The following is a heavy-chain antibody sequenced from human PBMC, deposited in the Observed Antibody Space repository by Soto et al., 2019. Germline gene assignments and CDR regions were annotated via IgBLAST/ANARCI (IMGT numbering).Heavy chain of an antibody. Sequence: SLRLSCAASGFTCSSYAMGWVRQAPGKGLEWVSAISGSGGSTYYADSVKGRFTISRDNSKNTLYLQMNSLRAEDTAVYYCAKVARGYCSGGSCNYFDYWGQATLVTASS. J-gene: IGHJ4*02. D-gene: IGHD2-15*01. CDR1: GFTCSSYA. CDR3: AKVARGYCSGGSCNYFDY. V-gene: IGHV3-23*01. CDR2: ISGSGGST.